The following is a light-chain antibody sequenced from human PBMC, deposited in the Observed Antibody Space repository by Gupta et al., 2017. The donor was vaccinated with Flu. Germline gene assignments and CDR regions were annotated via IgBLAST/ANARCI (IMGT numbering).Light chain of an antibody. Sequence: DIQMTQSPSSLSASVGDRVTITCRASQSISRYLNWYQVNPGKAPKLLIYAASSLQSGVPSRFSGSGSGTEFTLTISSLQPEDFATYYCQQSYYTLALTFGGGTKVEIK. V-gene: IGKV1-39*01. J-gene: IGKJ4*01. CDR3: QQSYYTLALT. CDR2: AAS. CDR1: QSISRY.